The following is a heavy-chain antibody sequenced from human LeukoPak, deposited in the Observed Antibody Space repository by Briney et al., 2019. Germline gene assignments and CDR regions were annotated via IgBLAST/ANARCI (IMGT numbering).Heavy chain of an antibody. CDR1: GSTFSNYW. Sequence: GGSLRLSCAASGSTFSNYWMSWVRQAPGKGLEWVANIKQDGSKKSYVDSVKGRFTISRDNAKNSLYLQVNSLRAEDTAIYYCTRVGYIDEGIDYWGQGTLVTVSS. J-gene: IGHJ4*02. CDR2: IKQDGSKK. D-gene: IGHD5-24*01. CDR3: TRVGYIDEGIDY. V-gene: IGHV3-7*04.